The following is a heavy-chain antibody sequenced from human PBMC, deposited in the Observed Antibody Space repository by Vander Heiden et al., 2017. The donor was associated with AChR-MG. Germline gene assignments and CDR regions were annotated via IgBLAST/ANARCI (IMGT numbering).Heavy chain of an antibody. V-gene: IGHV3-53*02. D-gene: IGHD3-16*01. CDR3: ARDAGGGDARWFDP. Sequence: EVQLVETGGGLIQPGGSLRLSCAASGFTVISNDMSWVRQAPGKGMGWVSVIYSGGSTYYADYVKGRFTISRDNSKNTLYLQMNSLRAEDTAVYYCARDAGGGDARWFDPWGQGTLVTVSS. CDR1: GFTVISND. CDR2: IYSGGST. J-gene: IGHJ5*02.